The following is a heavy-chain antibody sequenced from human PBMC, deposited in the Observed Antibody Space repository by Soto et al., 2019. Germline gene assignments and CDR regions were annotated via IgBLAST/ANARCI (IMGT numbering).Heavy chain of an antibody. V-gene: IGHV3-23*01. CDR2: ISYSGGGT. CDR3: AKGGIVADAFDI. CDR1: GLTFSSYA. J-gene: IGHJ3*02. Sequence: GGSLRLSCAASGLTFSSYAMSWVRQAPGKGPEWVSGISYSGGGTFYADSVKGRFTISRDNSKNTLYLQMNSLRVEDTAVYYCAKGGIVADAFDIWGQGTMVT. D-gene: IGHD5-12*01.